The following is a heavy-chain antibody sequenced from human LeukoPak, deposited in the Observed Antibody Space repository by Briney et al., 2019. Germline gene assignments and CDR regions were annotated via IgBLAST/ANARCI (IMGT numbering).Heavy chain of an antibody. CDR1: GFSLSTSGVA. V-gene: IGHV2-5*01. CDR2: IYWNDGK. Sequence: ESGPTLVNPTQTLTLTCTFSGFSLSTSGVAVGWFRQPPGGALEWLALIYWNDGKYYIPSLKSRLTIAKDTSKNQVVLTMTNMDPVDTATFYCARRRSPSNGDWFDPWGQGTLVTVSS. CDR3: ARRRSPSNGDWFDP. D-gene: IGHD4-17*01. J-gene: IGHJ5*02.